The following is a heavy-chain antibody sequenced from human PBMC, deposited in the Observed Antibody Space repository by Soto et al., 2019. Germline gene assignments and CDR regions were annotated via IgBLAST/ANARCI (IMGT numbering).Heavy chain of an antibody. J-gene: IGHJ4*02. D-gene: IGHD3-10*01. CDR2: ISWNRGSV. V-gene: IGHV3-9*01. CDR3: AKDGVYYGSGSFYYFDY. Sequence: PGKGLEWVSGISWNRGSVGYADSVKGRFTISRDNAKNSLYLQMNSLRDEDTAFYYCAKDGVYYGSGSFYYFDYWGQGTPVTVSS.